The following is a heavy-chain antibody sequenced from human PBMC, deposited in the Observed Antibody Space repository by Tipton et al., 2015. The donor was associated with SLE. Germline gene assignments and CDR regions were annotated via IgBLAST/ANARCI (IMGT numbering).Heavy chain of an antibody. CDR1: GGSISSGSYY. CDR2: INHSGST. Sequence: TLSLTCTVSGGSISSGSYYWSWIRQPPGKGLEWIGEINHSGSTNYNPSLKSRVTISVDTSKNQFSLKLSSVTAADTAVYYCARGGWQLVTYAFDIWGQGTMVTVSS. V-gene: IGHV4-39*07. D-gene: IGHD6-13*01. CDR3: ARGGWQLVTYAFDI. J-gene: IGHJ3*02.